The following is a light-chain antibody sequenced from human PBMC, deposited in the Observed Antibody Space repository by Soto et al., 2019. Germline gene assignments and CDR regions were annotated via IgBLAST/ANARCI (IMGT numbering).Light chain of an antibody. CDR3: FQALPTPLFT. CDR1: QSLLHSNGYNY. V-gene: IGKV2-28*01. J-gene: IGKJ3*01. Sequence: DIVMTQSPLSLPVTPGEPASISCRSSQSLLHSNGYNYLDWYLQKPGQSPQLLIYLGSNRASGVPDRFSGSGTGTDFTLKISRVEAEDVGVYYCFQALPTPLFTFGPGTKVDIK. CDR2: LGS.